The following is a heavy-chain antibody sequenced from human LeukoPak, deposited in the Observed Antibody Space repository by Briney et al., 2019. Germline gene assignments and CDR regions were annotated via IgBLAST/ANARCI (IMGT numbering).Heavy chain of an antibody. CDR2: IYTSGST. CDR3: ARQGYGDYSYFDY. Sequence: SETLSLTCTVSGGSISSYYWSWIRQPPGKGLEWIGYIYTSGSTNYNPSLKSRVTISVDTSKNQFSLKLSSVTAADTAVYYCARQGYGDYSYFDYWGQGTLSPSPQ. D-gene: IGHD4-17*01. J-gene: IGHJ4*02. CDR1: GGSISSYY. V-gene: IGHV4-4*09.